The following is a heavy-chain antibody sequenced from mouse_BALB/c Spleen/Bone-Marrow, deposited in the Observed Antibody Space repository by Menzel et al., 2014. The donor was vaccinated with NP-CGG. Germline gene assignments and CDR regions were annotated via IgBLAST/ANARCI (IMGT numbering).Heavy chain of an antibody. V-gene: IGHV1S81*02. CDR2: INPSNGGT. J-gene: IGHJ3*01. CDR3: TRSEPFAY. Sequence: VKLQESGAELVKPGASVKLSCKASGYTFTSYYMYWVKQRPGQGLEWIGGINPSNGGTNFNENFKSKATLTVDKSSSTAYMQLSSLTSEDSAVYYCTRSEPFAYWGQGTLVTVSA. CDR1: GYTFTSYY.